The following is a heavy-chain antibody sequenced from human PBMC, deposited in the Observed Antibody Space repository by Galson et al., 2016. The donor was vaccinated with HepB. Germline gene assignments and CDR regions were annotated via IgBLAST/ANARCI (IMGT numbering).Heavy chain of an antibody. D-gene: IGHD6-19*01. CDR1: GYIFRNYG. CDR3: TRDPPTLADDVDY. CDR2: IGVYNGDT. V-gene: IGHV1-18*01. Sequence: VKVSCKASGYIFRNYGITWVRQAPGQGLEWMGWIGVYNGDTAYSQKLQGRVTMTTDTSTSTAYMELRGLRSDDTAIYYCTRDPPTLADDVDYWGQGTLVTVSS. J-gene: IGHJ4*02.